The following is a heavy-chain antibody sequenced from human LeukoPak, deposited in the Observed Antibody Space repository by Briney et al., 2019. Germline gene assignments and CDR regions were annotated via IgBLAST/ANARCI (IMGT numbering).Heavy chain of an antibody. D-gene: IGHD3-10*01. CDR2: LYSGGST. CDR3: ARYDGGSGPFDY. Sequence: GGSLRLSCAVSGFTVSSNYMSWVRQAPGKGLEWFSVLYSGGSTYYADSVKGRFTISRDNSKNTLYLQMNSLRAEDTAVYYCARYDGGSGPFDYWGQGTLVTVSS. V-gene: IGHV3-53*01. CDR1: GFTVSSNY. J-gene: IGHJ4*02.